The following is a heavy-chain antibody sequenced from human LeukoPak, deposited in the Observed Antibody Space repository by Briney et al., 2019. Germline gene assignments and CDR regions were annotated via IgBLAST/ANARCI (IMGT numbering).Heavy chain of an antibody. J-gene: IGHJ4*02. CDR3: ASEDIVVVPAASQFDY. CDR2: ISYDGSNK. Sequence: PGRSLRLSCAASGSTFSSYAMHWVRQAPGKGLEWVAVISYDGSNKYYADSVKGRFTISRDNSKNTLYLQMNSLRAEDTAVYYCASEDIVVVPAASQFDYWGQGTLVTVSS. D-gene: IGHD2-2*01. V-gene: IGHV3-30-3*01. CDR1: GSTFSSYA.